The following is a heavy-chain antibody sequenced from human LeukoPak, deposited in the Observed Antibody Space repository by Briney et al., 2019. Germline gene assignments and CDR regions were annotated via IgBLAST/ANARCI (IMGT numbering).Heavy chain of an antibody. D-gene: IGHD2-15*01. Sequence: SQTLSLTCTVSGGSLSSGGYYWSWIRQHPGKGLEWIGYIYYSGSTYYNPSLKSRLTISLDTSKNQFSLKLSSVTAADTAVYYCARDPGYCSGSSCYGLGPEGYWGQGTLVTVSS. J-gene: IGHJ4*02. CDR2: IYYSGST. CDR1: GGSLSSGGYY. V-gene: IGHV4-31*03. CDR3: ARDPGYCSGSSCYGLGPEGY.